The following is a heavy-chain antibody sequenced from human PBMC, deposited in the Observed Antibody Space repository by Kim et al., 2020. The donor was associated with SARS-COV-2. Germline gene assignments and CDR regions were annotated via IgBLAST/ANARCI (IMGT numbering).Heavy chain of an antibody. CDR1: GGSISSYY. V-gene: IGHV4-59*01. J-gene: IGHJ6*01. D-gene: IGHD6-19*01. Sequence: SETLSLTCTVSGGSISSYYWSWIRQPPGKGLEWIGYIYYSWSTNYNPSLKIRVTISVDTSKNQFPLKLSSVTAADTAVYYCARDRVAVAGLYYYYYGMDV. CDR2: IYYSWST. CDR3: ARDRVAVAGLYYYYYGMDV.